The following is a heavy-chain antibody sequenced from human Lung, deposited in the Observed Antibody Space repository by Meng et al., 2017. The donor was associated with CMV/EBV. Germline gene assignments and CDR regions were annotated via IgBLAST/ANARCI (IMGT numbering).Heavy chain of an antibody. D-gene: IGHD2-2*01. CDR2: IYYSGST. CDR3: ARNSPAAPHYYYYGMDV. Sequence: SXTLSLXCTVSGGSISSYYWSWIRQPPGKGLEWIGYIYYSGSTNYNPSLKSRVTISVDTSKNQFSLKLSSVTAADTAVYYCARNSPAAPHYYYYGMDVWGQGTXV. CDR1: GGSISSYY. J-gene: IGHJ6*02. V-gene: IGHV4-59*01.